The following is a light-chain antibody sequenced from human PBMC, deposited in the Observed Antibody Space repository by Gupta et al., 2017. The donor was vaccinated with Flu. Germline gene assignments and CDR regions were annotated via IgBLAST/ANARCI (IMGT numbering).Light chain of an antibody. V-gene: IGKV1-39*01. CDR1: QSIAGS. Sequence: DLQMTQSPSSLSASVGDRITITCRASQSIAGSLNWYQQKPGKAPTLLIYVASTLQSGVHQGSVAVDLGQIFTLTISSLQPEDFATYYCQQTYITPLTFGGGTKVDIK. CDR2: VAS. CDR3: QQTYITPLT. J-gene: IGKJ4*01.